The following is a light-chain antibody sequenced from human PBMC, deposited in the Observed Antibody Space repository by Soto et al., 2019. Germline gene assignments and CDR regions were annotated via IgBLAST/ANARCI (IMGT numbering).Light chain of an antibody. J-gene: IGKJ5*01. CDR2: WAS. Sequence: DIVMTQSPDSLAVSLGERATINCKSSQSVLYSSNNKNYLAWYQQKPGQPPKLLIYWASTRESGVPDRFSGSGSGTDFTLTISSLEPEDFAVYYCQQRSNWLITCGQGTRLEIK. CDR1: QSVLYSSNNKNY. V-gene: IGKV4-1*01. CDR3: QQRSNWLIT.